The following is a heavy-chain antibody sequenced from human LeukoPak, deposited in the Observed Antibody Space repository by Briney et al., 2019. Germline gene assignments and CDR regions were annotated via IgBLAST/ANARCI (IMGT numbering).Heavy chain of an antibody. CDR1: GYTFTGYY. J-gene: IGHJ4*02. CDR3: ARDLEYGGADDY. D-gene: IGHD3-16*01. CDR2: INPNSGGT. V-gene: IGHV1-2*06. Sequence: ASVKVSCKASGYTFTGYYLHWVRQAPGQGLEWMGRINPNSGGTNCAQKFQGRVTMTRDTSISTGYMELGRLRSDDTAVYYCARDLEYGGADDYWGQGTLVTVSS.